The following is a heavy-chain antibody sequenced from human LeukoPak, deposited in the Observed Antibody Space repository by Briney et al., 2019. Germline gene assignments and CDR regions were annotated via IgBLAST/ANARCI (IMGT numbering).Heavy chain of an antibody. CDR2: IYYSGST. CDR3: ARVDFSSWYRGVDY. Sequence: SETLSLTCTVSGGSISSYYWSWIRQPPGKGLEWIGYIYYSGSTNYNPSLKSRVTISVDTSKNQFSLKLSSVTAADTAVYYCARVDFSSWYRGVDYWGQGTLVTVSS. V-gene: IGHV4-59*01. D-gene: IGHD6-13*01. CDR1: GGSISSYY. J-gene: IGHJ4*02.